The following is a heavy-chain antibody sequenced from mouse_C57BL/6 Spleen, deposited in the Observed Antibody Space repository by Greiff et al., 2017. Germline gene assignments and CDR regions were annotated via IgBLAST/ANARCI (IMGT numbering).Heavy chain of an antibody. Sequence: EVHLVESGEGLVKPGGSLKLSCAASGFTFSSYAMSWVRQTPEKRLEWVAYIISGGDYIYYADTVKGRVTISRDNARNTLYLQMSSLKSEDTAMYYYTRAYVYDGYYAMDYWGQGTSVTVSS. J-gene: IGHJ4*01. CDR1: GFTFSSYA. CDR3: TRAYVYDGYYAMDY. CDR2: IISGGDYI. V-gene: IGHV5-9-1*02. D-gene: IGHD2-2*01.